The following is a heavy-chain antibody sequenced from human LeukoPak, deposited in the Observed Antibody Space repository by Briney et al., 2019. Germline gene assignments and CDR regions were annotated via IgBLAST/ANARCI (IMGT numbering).Heavy chain of an antibody. Sequence: PGGSLRLSCVASGFLLRRFGMTWVRQAPGKGLEWVASISDSGGFTYYAESVKGRFTISRDNSKNTLFLQMNSLRADDTALYFCAKGVAMATDGDVVGILDWSQRTLVTVSS. CDR2: ISDSGGFT. V-gene: IGHV3-23*01. J-gene: IGHJ4*02. D-gene: IGHD5-24*01. CDR1: GFLLRRFG. CDR3: AKGVAMATDGDVVGILD.